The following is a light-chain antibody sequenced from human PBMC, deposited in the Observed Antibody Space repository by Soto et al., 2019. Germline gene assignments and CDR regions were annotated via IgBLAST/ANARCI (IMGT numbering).Light chain of an antibody. J-gene: IGKJ2*01. Sequence: DIQMTQSPSTLSASVGDRVTITCRASHDLCKWLAWYQQKPGKAPKLLVYDASNLHDAVPSRFSGSGSGTHFTLTISGLQPDDFATYYCQQYGDSYSFGQGTAVDI. CDR2: DAS. CDR3: QQYGDSYS. V-gene: IGKV1-5*01. CDR1: HDLCKW.